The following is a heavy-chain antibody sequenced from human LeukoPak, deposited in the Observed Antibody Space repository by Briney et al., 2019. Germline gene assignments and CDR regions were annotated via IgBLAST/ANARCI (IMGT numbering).Heavy chain of an antibody. CDR1: GGTFSSYA. D-gene: IGHD2-15*01. J-gene: IGHJ5*02. CDR2: IIPIFGTA. Sequence: SVKVSCKASGGTFSSYAISWVRQAPGQGLEWMGGIIPIFGTANYAQKFQGRVTITADESTSTAYMELSSLRSEDTAVYYCARDRPPLGYCSGGSCYWFDPWGQGTLVTVSS. CDR3: ARDRPPLGYCSGGSCYWFDP. V-gene: IGHV1-69*13.